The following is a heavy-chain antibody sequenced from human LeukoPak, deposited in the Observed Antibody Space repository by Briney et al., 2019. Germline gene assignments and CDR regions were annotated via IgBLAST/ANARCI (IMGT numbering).Heavy chain of an antibody. J-gene: IGHJ5*02. CDR3: ARGFGLGWFDP. V-gene: IGHV4-61*02. Sequence: SQTLSLACTVSGGSISSGSYYWSWIRQPAGKGLEWIGRIYTSGSTNYNPSLKSRVTISVDTSKNQFSLKLSSVTAADTAVYYCARGFGLGWFDPWAREPWSPSPQ. D-gene: IGHD3-10*01. CDR2: IYTSGST. CDR1: GGSISSGSYY.